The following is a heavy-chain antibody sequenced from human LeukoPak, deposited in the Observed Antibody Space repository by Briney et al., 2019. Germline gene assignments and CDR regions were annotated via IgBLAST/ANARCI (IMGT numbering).Heavy chain of an antibody. J-gene: IGHJ1*01. Sequence: GGSLRLSCAASGLTISNNFMGWVRQAPGKGLEWVSLIYSGGSTYSADSVTGRLTISRDNSKNTLHLQMNSLRAEDTAVYYCARDTDFYGSGRHGYFDHWGQGTLVTVSS. CDR2: IYSGGST. D-gene: IGHD3-10*01. CDR3: ARDTDFYGSGRHGYFDH. CDR1: GLTISNNF. V-gene: IGHV3-66*01.